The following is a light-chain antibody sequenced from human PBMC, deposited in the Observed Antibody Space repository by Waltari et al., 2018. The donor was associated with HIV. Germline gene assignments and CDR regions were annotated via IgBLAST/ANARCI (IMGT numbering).Light chain of an antibody. V-gene: IGLV2-14*01. Sequence: QSALTQPASVSGSPGQSITISCPGTSSDVGGYNYVSWYQQHPGKAPKLMIYEVSNRPSGVSNRFSGSKSGNTASLTISGLQAEDEADYYCSSYTSSSTLSVFGTGTKVTVL. CDR1: SSDVGGYNY. CDR3: SSYTSSSTLSV. J-gene: IGLJ1*01. CDR2: EVS.